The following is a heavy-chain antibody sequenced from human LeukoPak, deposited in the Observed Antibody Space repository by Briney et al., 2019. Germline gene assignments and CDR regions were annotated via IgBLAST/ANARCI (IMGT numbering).Heavy chain of an antibody. Sequence: PGGSLRLSCAASGFTFSSYGMHWVRQAPGKGLEWVAVIWYGGSNKYYADSVKGRFTISRDNSKNTLYLQMNSLRAEDTALYYCAKDMGYSSGWYASDYWGQGTLVTVSS. V-gene: IGHV3-30*02. CDR2: IWYGGSNK. J-gene: IGHJ4*02. CDR3: AKDMGYSSGWYASDY. CDR1: GFTFSSYG. D-gene: IGHD6-19*01.